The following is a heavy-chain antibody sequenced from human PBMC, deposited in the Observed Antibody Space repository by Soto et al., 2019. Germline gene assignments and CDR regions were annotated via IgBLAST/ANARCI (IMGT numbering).Heavy chain of an antibody. CDR2: INHSGST. CDR1: GGSFSVYY. CDR3: ARGWCDGDCHFDY. J-gene: IGHJ4*02. D-gene: IGHD2-21*02. V-gene: IGHV4-34*01. Sequence: SETLSLTCAVYGGSFSVYYLSWIRQPPGKGLEWIGEINHSGSTNYNPSLKSRVTISVDTSKNQFSLKLSSVTAADTAVYYCARGWCDGDCHFDYWGQGTLVTVSS.